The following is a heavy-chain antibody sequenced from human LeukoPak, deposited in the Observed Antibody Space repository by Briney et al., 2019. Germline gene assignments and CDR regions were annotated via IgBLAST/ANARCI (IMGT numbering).Heavy chain of an antibody. Sequence: ASVKVSCKASGYTFTGCYMHWVRQAPGQGLEWMGWINPNSGGTNYAQKFQGRVTMTRDTSISTAYMELSRLRSDDTAVYYCARVPLRYFDWLSGIKYYYDGMDVRGQGTTVTVSS. V-gene: IGHV1-2*02. CDR1: GYTFTGCY. J-gene: IGHJ6*02. CDR3: ARVPLRYFDWLSGIKYYYDGMDV. D-gene: IGHD3-9*01. CDR2: INPNSGGT.